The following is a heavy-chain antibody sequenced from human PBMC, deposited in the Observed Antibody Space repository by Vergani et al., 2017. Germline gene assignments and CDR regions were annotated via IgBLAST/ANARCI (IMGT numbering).Heavy chain of an antibody. CDR1: GFSLSNARMG. CDR3: TKGSVYYHDSAGHGYDPYTGFDL. V-gene: IGHV2-26*02. J-gene: IGHJ3*01. D-gene: IGHD5-12*01. CDR2: ISWNSGAV. Sequence: VTLKESGPVLVKPTETLALTCTVSGFSLSNARMGVSWIRQPPGKGLEWVSGISWNSGAVDYADSVRGRFTISRDNAKNSLFLEMNSLRFEDTAVYFCTKGSVYYHDSAGHGYDPYTGFDLWGQGTLVTVSS.